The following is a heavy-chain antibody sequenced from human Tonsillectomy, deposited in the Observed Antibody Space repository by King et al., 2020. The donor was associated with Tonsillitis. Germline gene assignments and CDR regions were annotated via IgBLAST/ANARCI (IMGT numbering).Heavy chain of an antibody. CDR3: ARDWGGKDV. D-gene: IGHD3-16*01. CDR1: GFTFSIYS. V-gene: IGHV3-48*01. CDR2: ISSSSSTK. J-gene: IGHJ6*02. Sequence: VQLVESGGGLVQPGGSLRLSCAASGFTFSIYSMNWVRQAPGKGLEWVSYISSSSSTKYCADSVKGRFTISRDNAKNSLYLQMNSLRAEDTAVYYCARDWGGKDVWGQGTTVTVSS.